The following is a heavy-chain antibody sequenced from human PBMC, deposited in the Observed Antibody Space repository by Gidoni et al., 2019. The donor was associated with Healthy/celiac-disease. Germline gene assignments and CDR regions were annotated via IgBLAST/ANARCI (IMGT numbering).Heavy chain of an antibody. D-gene: IGHD2-15*01. CDR2: INHSGST. CDR1: GGSFSGYY. CDR3: ASRPYCSGGSCYLFDY. V-gene: IGHV4-34*01. Sequence: QVQLQQWGAGLLKPSATLSLTCAVYGGSFSGYYWSWIRQPPGKGLEWIGEINHSGSTNYNPSLKSRVTISVDTSKNQFSLKLSSVTAADTAVYYCASRPYCSGGSCYLFDYWGQGTLVTVSS. J-gene: IGHJ4*02.